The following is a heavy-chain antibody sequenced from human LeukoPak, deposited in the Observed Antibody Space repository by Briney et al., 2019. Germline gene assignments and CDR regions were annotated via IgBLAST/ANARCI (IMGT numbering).Heavy chain of an antibody. CDR1: GGSISSSSYY. D-gene: IGHD1-1*01. CDR3: ARDRVPDNLDV. V-gene: IGHV4-61*01. Sequence: PETLSLTCTVSGGSISSSSYYWGWIRQPPGKGLEWIGYIYYSGSTNYNPSLKGRVTISVDTSKNQFSLKLSSVTAADTAVYYCARDRVPDNLDVWGKGTTVTVSS. CDR2: IYYSGST. J-gene: IGHJ6*04.